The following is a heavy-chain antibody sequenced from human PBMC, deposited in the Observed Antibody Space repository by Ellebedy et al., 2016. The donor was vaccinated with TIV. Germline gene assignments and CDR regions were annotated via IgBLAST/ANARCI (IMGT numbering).Heavy chain of an antibody. D-gene: IGHD3-10*01. Sequence: GESLKISCAASGFTFHSYGMHWVRQAPGKGLEWVTFIRYDGSDKYYADSVKGRFTVSRDNSKNTLTLQMNSLRPEDTAVYYCAKVLFAFGEFESPFDPWGQGTLVTVSS. CDR2: IRYDGSDK. CDR3: AKVLFAFGEFESPFDP. V-gene: IGHV3-30*02. CDR1: GFTFHSYG. J-gene: IGHJ5*02.